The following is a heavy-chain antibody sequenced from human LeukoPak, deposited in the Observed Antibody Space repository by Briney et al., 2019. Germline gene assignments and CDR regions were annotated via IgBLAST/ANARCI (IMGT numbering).Heavy chain of an antibody. V-gene: IGHV4-30-2*01. Sequence: PSQTLSLTCAVSGGSISSGGYSWSWIRQPPGKGLEWIGYIYHSGSTYYNPSLKSRVTISVDRSKNQFSLKLRSVTTADTAVYYCARALLRPWFDPWGQGTLVTVSS. J-gene: IGHJ5*02. CDR1: GGSISSGGYS. CDR3: ARALLRPWFDP. CDR2: IYHSGST. D-gene: IGHD3-16*01.